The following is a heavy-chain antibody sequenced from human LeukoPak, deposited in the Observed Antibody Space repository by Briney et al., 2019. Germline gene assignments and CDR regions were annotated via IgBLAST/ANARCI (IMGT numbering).Heavy chain of an antibody. D-gene: IGHD3-10*01. CDR3: ARSITMVRGVIPYYYYYMDV. J-gene: IGHJ6*03. Sequence: SVKVSCKASGGTFSSYAISWVRQAPGQGLEWMGGIIPIFGTANYAQKFQGRVTITADESTSTAYMELSSLRSEDTAVYYCARSITMVRGVIPYYYYYMDVWGKGTTVTISS. V-gene: IGHV1-69*01. CDR1: GGTFSSYA. CDR2: IIPIFGTA.